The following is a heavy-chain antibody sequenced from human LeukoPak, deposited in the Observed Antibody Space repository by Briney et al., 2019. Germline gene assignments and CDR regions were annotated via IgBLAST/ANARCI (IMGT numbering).Heavy chain of an antibody. Sequence: SETLSLTCTVSGGSISSSSYYWGWIRQPPGKGLECIGNIYSSGTTYYNPSLKSRVTISIDTPKSQFSLRLSSVTAADTAVYYCVQNIPGTIEHWGQGTLVTVSS. CDR1: GGSISSSSYY. CDR2: IYSSGTT. D-gene: IGHD1-7*01. V-gene: IGHV4-39*01. CDR3: VQNIPGTIEH. J-gene: IGHJ1*01.